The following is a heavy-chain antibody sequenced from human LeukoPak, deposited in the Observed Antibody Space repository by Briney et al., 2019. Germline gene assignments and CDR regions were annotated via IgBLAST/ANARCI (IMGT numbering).Heavy chain of an antibody. V-gene: IGHV3-30-3*01. D-gene: IGHD6-13*01. J-gene: IGHJ4*02. CDR3: ARDPDSSSWSGDY. Sequence: PGGSLRLSCAASGFTFSSYAMHWVRQAPGKGLEWVAVISYDGSNKYYADSVKGRFTISRDNSKNTLYLQMNSLRAEDTAVYYCARDPDSSSWSGDYWGQGTLVTVSS. CDR2: ISYDGSNK. CDR1: GFTFSSYA.